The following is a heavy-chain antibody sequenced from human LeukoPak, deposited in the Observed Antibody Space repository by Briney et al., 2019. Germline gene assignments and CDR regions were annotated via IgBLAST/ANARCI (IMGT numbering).Heavy chain of an antibody. CDR3: ARERNSYGYFDY. V-gene: IGHV4-59*01. CDR1: GDSIGSYY. D-gene: IGHD5-18*01. Sequence: SETLSLTCTVSGDSIGSYYWSWIRQPPGRGLEWIGYVYYTGSTNYNPSLKSRVTISVDTSKSQFSLKLRSVTAADTAVYYCARERNSYGYFDYRGQGTLVTVSS. J-gene: IGHJ4*02. CDR2: VYYTGST.